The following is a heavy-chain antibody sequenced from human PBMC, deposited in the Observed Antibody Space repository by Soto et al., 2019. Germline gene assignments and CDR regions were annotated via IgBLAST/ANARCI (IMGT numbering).Heavy chain of an antibody. Sequence: WGSLRLSCAASGFTFSNAWMRWVRQAPGKGLEWVGRIKSKTDGGATDYAAPVKGRFSISRDDSKNTLYLQMNSLKTEDTAVYYCTTELTGTTSSFDYWGQGPMVTV. V-gene: IGHV3-15*01. CDR3: TTELTGTTSSFDY. D-gene: IGHD1-7*01. CDR2: IKSKTDGGAT. CDR1: GFTFSNAW. J-gene: IGHJ4*02.